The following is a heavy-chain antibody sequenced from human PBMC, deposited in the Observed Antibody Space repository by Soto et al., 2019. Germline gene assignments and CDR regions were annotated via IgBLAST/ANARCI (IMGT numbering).Heavy chain of an antibody. CDR2: IYYSGST. CDR1: GCSISSYY. Sequence: SVTLSLTCTLSGCSISSYYWSWLRQPPGKVLGWIGYIYYSGSTNYNPSLKSRVTISVDTSNNQFSLKLGSVTAADTAVYYCARHHDSWGQGTLVTVS. J-gene: IGHJ4*02. CDR3: ARHHDS. V-gene: IGHV4-59*08.